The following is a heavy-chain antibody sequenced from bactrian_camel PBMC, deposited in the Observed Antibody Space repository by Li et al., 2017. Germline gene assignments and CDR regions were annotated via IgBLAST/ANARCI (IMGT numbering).Heavy chain of an antibody. CDR2: IDSDGVT. CDR1: GFTFNMKC. V-gene: IGHV3S53*01. CDR3: AADSPTARADVRSLYAMY. D-gene: IGHD3*01. J-gene: IGHJ4*01. Sequence: HVQLVESGGGSVQAGGSLKLSCHASGFTFNMKCMAWFRQAPGKEREGVAVIDSDGVTSYAESVKGRFTISKASAKDTLYLQMNNLKPEDTAVYYCAADSPTARADVRSLYAMYLGQGTQVTVS.